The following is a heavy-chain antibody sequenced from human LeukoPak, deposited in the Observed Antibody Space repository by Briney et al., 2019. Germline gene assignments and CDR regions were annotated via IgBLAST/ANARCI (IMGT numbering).Heavy chain of an antibody. CDR2: IYSGGDT. CDR3: ARRSGEGFFDY. Sequence: GESLRLSCAASGVTVSSNYMTWVRQAPGKGLEWLSVIYSGGDTYYADSVKGRFSISRDNSKNTLYLQMNSLRAEDTALYYCARRSGEGFFDYWGQGTLVTVSS. J-gene: IGHJ4*02. D-gene: IGHD1-26*01. V-gene: IGHV3-66*01. CDR1: GVTVSSNY.